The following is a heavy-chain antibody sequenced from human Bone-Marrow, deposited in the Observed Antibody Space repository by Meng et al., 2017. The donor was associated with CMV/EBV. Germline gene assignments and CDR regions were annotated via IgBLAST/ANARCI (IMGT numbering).Heavy chain of an antibody. D-gene: IGHD6-6*01. CDR2: IYYSGST. V-gene: IGHV4-61*01. Sequence: SETLSLTCTVSGGSVSSGSYYWSWIRQPPGKGLEWIGYIYYSGSTNYNPSLKSRVTISVDTSKNQFSLKLSSVTAADTAVYYCARSPTRYSSSKGRVYFDYWGQGTLVTVSS. CDR1: GGSVSSGSYY. CDR3: ARSPTRYSSSKGRVYFDY. J-gene: IGHJ4*02.